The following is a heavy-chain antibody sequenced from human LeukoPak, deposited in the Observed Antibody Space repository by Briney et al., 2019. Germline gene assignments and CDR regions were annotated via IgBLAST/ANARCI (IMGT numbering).Heavy chain of an antibody. Sequence: PGGSLRLSCAASGFAFSSYWMSWVRQAPGEGLEWVANIKQDGSEKYYVDPVKGRFTISRDNAKNSLYLQMNSLRAEDTAVYYCARDSYSWEPDFDYWGQGTLVTVSS. J-gene: IGHJ4*02. CDR3: ARDSYSWEPDFDY. CDR2: IKQDGSEK. CDR1: GFAFSSYW. V-gene: IGHV3-7*01. D-gene: IGHD1-26*01.